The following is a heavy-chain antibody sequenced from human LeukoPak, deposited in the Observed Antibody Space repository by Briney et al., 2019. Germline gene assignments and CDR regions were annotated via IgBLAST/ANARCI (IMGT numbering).Heavy chain of an antibody. CDR1: GFTVSRNF. CDR2: IYSADSA. Sequence: GGSLRLSCAASGFTVSRNFMSWVRQAPGKGLEWVSVIYSADSAYYADSVRGRFTISRDNSKNTLYLQMNSLRADDTAVYYCAREVGGGATNYFDYWGQGTLVTVSS. J-gene: IGHJ4*02. D-gene: IGHD1-26*01. V-gene: IGHV3-53*01. CDR3: AREVGGGATNYFDY.